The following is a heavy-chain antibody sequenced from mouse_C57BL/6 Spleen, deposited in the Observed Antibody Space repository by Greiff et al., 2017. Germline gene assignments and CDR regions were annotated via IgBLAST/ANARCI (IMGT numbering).Heavy chain of an antibody. V-gene: IGHV14-3*01. D-gene: IGHD3-2*02. CDR2: IEPANGNT. Sequence: VQLKESVAELVRPGASVKLSCTASGFHIKNTYMHWVKQRPDQGLEWIGRIEPANGNTTSAPKFQDKATITADTSSNTASLQLSSLTSGDTAIDYCARSSGYAWFAYWGQGTLVTVSA. J-gene: IGHJ3*01. CDR3: ARSSGYAWFAY. CDR1: GFHIKNTY.